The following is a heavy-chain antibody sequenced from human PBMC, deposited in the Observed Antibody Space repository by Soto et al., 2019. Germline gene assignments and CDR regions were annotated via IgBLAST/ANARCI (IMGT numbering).Heavy chain of an antibody. J-gene: IGHJ3*02. CDR3: ARDTVTTSDDAFDI. D-gene: IGHD4-17*01. Sequence: QVQLQESGPGLVKPSETLSLTCTVSGGSISSYYWTWIRQPPGKRLEWIGYVYYSGRTNYNPSLKIRVTISVDMSKNQFSLKLSSVTAADTAVYYCARDTVTTSDDAFDIWGQGTMVTVSS. CDR2: VYYSGRT. V-gene: IGHV4-59*01. CDR1: GGSISSYY.